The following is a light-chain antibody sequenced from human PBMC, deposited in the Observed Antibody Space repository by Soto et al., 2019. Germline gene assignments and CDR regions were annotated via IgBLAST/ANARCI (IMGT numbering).Light chain of an antibody. CDR1: SSDVGGYNY. V-gene: IGLV2-14*01. J-gene: IGLJ1*01. CDR3: SSYTSSSTQV. Sequence: SALTQPASVSGSPGQSITISCTGTSSDVGGYNYVSWYQQHPGKAPKLIIYEVSNRPSGVSNRFSGSKSGNTASLTISGLQAEDEADYYCSSYTSSSTQVFGTGTKVTVL. CDR2: EVS.